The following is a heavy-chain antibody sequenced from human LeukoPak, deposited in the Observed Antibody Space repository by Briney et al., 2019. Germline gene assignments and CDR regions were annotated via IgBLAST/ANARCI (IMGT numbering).Heavy chain of an antibody. D-gene: IGHD6-13*01. CDR2: ISSSGSYI. V-gene: IGHV3-21*01. J-gene: IGHJ4*02. CDR3: ARETPDSSSWTAFDF. Sequence: GGSLRLSCAASAFTFSSYSMNWVRQAPGKGLEWVSSISSSGSYIYYADSVKGRFTISRDNAKNSLSLQMNSLRDEDTAVYYCARETPDSSSWTAFDFWGQGTLVTVSS. CDR1: AFTFSSYS.